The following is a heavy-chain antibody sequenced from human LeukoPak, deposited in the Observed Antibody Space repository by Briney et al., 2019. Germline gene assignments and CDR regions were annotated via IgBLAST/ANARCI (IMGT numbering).Heavy chain of an antibody. D-gene: IGHD6-19*01. V-gene: IGHV4-39*01. CDR2: IYYSGST. CDR3: ARHPRRQWLVGFGHHPKRGYFDY. CDR1: GGSINSSSYY. Sequence: SETLSLTCTVSGGSINSSSYYWGWIRQPPGRGLEWIGNIYYSGSTYYNPSLKSRVTVSVDTSKNQFSLKLSSVTAADTAVYYCARHPRRQWLVGFGHHPKRGYFDYWGQGTLVTVSS. J-gene: IGHJ4*02.